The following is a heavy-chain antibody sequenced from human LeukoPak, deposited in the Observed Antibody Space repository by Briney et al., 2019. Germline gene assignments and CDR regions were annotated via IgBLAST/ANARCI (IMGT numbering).Heavy chain of an antibody. Sequence: GGSLRLSCAASGFTFNNYCMNWVRQAPGKGLEWVSSISSSSNYIYYADSVKGRFTIPRDNAKNSLYLQMNSLRAEDTAVYYCARDLTDDFWSGYHFDYWGQGTLVTVSS. J-gene: IGHJ4*02. CDR1: GFTFNNYC. CDR3: ARDLTDDFWSGYHFDY. V-gene: IGHV3-21*01. CDR2: ISSSSNYI. D-gene: IGHD3-3*01.